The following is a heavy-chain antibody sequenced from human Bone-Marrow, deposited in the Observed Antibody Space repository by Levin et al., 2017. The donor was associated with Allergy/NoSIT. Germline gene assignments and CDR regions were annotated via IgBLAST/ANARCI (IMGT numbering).Heavy chain of an antibody. CDR1: GYIFTSFD. CDR2: MNPSSTNT. V-gene: IGHV1-8*01. CDR3: ARAVRGHLLSDF. D-gene: IGHD3-10*01. Sequence: PAASVKVSCKTSGYIFTSFDIIWVRQATGQGLEWMGWMNPSSTNTGYSQRFQGRVTMTATTSINTAYMELSSLTSEDTALYFCARAVRGHLLSDFWGQGTQVTVSS. J-gene: IGHJ4*02.